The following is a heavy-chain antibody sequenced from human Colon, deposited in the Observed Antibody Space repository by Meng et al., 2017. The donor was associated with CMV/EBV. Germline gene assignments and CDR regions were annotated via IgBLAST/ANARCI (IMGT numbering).Heavy chain of an antibody. CDR3: AKGVSGPLYYFDY. V-gene: IGHV3-23*01. Sequence: GESLKISCAASGFTFSGYSMHWVRQAPGKGLEWVSSISTGGDMFYADSVRGRFTISRDNSKNTLFLQMNGLRAEDTAVYYCAKGVSGPLYYFDYWGQGVLVTVSS. CDR1: GFTFSGYS. D-gene: IGHD3-16*01. CDR2: ISTGGDM. J-gene: IGHJ4*02.